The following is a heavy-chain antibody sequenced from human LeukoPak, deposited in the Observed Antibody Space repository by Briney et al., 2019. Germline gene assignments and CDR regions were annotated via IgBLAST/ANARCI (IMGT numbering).Heavy chain of an antibody. CDR2: INPNSGGT. J-gene: IGHJ4*02. CDR3: ARAAACSSTSCYYCSGGSCYPRVASGKLHYFDY. Sequence: ASVKVSYKASGYTFTGYYMHWVRQAPGQGLEWMGWINPNSGGTNYAQKFQGRVTMTRDTSISTAYMELSRLRSDDTAVYYCARAAACSSTSCYYCSGGSCYPRVASGKLHYFDYWGQGTLVTVSS. V-gene: IGHV1-2*02. D-gene: IGHD2-15*01. CDR1: GYTFTGYY.